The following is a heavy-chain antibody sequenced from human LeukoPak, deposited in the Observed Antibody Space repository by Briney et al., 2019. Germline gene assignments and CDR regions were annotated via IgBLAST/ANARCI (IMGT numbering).Heavy chain of an antibody. D-gene: IGHD3-10*01. Sequence: ASVKVSCKASGYTFTGYYMHWVRQAPGQGLEWMGWINPNSGGTNYAQKFQGRVTMTRDTPISTAYMELSRLRSDDTAVYYCARVGTIVTMVRGGFDPWGQGTLVTVSS. CDR3: ARVGTIVTMVRGGFDP. CDR1: GYTFTGYY. CDR2: INPNSGGT. J-gene: IGHJ5*02. V-gene: IGHV1-2*02.